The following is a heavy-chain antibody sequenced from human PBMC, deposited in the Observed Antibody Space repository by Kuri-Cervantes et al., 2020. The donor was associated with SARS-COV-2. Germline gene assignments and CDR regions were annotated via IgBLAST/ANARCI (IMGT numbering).Heavy chain of an antibody. Sequence: ASVKVSCKVSGYTLTDLSMHWVRQAPGKGLEWMGGFDPEDGETIYAQKFQGRVTMTEDTSTDTAYMELSSLRSEDTAVYYCARNLFSWIPDYYYGMDVWGQGTTVTVSS. CDR1: GYTLTDLS. D-gene: IGHD6-13*01. J-gene: IGHJ6*02. CDR3: ARNLFSWIPDYYYGMDV. CDR2: FDPEDGET. V-gene: IGHV1-24*01.